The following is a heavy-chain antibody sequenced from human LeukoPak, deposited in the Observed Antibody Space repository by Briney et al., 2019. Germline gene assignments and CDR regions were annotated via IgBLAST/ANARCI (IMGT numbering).Heavy chain of an antibody. D-gene: IGHD5-12*01. Sequence: SETLSLTCTASGGSISNSPYYWGWIRQPPGKGLEWIGTIYYSGSTYYNPSLKSRVTISVDTSKKQFSLELSSVTAADTAVYYCASGYSGYHDYWGQGTLVTVPS. V-gene: IGHV4-39*01. J-gene: IGHJ4*02. CDR1: GGSISNSPYY. CDR3: ASGYSGYHDY. CDR2: IYYSGST.